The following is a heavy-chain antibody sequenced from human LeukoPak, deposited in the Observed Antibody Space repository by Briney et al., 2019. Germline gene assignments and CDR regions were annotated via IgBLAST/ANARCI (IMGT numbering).Heavy chain of an antibody. J-gene: IGHJ4*02. CDR2: IGTSSTI. V-gene: IGHV3-48*01. Sequence: GGSLRLSCVASGFTFSSYTMNWIRQGPGKGLEWVSHIGTSSTIYYADSVRGRFTISRDNAKNSLYLQMNSLRVEDTAVYYCARDGYDFWSGSLDYWGQGTLVAVSS. CDR3: ARDGYDFWSGSLDY. D-gene: IGHD3-3*01. CDR1: GFTFSSYT.